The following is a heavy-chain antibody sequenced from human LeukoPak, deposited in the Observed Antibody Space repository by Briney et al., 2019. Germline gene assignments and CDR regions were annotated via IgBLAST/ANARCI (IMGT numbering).Heavy chain of an antibody. CDR3: ARDVPHNWFDT. V-gene: IGHV3-74*01. CDR2: IDSDRGGA. CDR1: GITFGNNW. J-gene: IGHJ5*02. Sequence: PGGSLRLSCAASGITFGNNWMHWVRQGPGKGLVWISRIDSDRGGAIYAGSVKGRFTDSRDNVKNKLYLQMNSLRAEDTAVYYCARDVPHNWFDTWGQGTLVTVSS.